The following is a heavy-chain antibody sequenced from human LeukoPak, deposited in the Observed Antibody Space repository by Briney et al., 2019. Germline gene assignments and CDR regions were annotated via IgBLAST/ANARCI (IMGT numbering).Heavy chain of an antibody. CDR3: ARDRWYYDFWSGLDY. V-gene: IGHV3-64*01. CDR1: GFTFSSYA. CDR2: ISSNGGST. Sequence: GGSLRLSCAAPGFTFSSYAMHWVRQAPGKGLEYVSAISSNGGSTYYANSVKGRFTISRDNSKNTLYLQMGSLRAEDMAVYYCARDRWYYDFWSGLDYWGQGTLVTVSS. D-gene: IGHD3-3*01. J-gene: IGHJ4*02.